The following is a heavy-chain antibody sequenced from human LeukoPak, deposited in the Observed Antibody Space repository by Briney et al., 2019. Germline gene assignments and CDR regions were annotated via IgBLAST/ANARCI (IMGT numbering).Heavy chain of an antibody. V-gene: IGHV4-31*03. Sequence: SQTLSLTCTVSGGSISSGGYYWSWIRQHPGKGLEWIGYIYYSGSTYYNPSLKSRVTISVDTSKNQFSLKLSSVTAADTAVYYCGREVVAASRYGMDVWGQGTTVTVSS. CDR1: GGSISSGGYY. J-gene: IGHJ6*02. CDR2: IYYSGST. CDR3: GREVVAASRYGMDV. D-gene: IGHD2-15*01.